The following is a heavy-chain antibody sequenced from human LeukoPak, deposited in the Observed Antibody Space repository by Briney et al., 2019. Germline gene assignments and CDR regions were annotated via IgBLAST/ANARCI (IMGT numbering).Heavy chain of an antibody. V-gene: IGHV4-34*01. CDR1: GGSFSGYY. D-gene: IGHD5-12*01. CDR2: INHSGRT. Sequence: SETLSLTCAVYGGSFSGYYWSWIRQPPGKGLEWIGEINHSGRTNYNPSLKSRVTISVDTSKNQFSLKLTSVTAADTAVYYCARQTLNVGGYAPFDYWGQGTLVTVSS. J-gene: IGHJ4*02. CDR3: ARQTLNVGGYAPFDY.